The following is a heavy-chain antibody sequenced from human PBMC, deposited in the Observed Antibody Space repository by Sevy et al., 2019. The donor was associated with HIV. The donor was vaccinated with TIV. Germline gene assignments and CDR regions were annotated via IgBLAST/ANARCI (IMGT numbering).Heavy chain of an antibody. J-gene: IGHJ4*02. V-gene: IGHV3-7*01. CDR3: ARRYFHL. CDR1: GFTFSSFW. CDR2: IRQDGNEL. Sequence: GGSLRLSCKASGFTFSSFWMQWVRQAPGKGLEWVANIRQDGNELYYVDSVKGRFTISRDNAKNALYLQMDGLRVEDTAVYHCARRYFHLWGQGTLVTVSS.